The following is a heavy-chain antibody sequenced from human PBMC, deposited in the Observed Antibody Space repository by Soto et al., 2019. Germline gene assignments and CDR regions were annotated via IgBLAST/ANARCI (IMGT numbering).Heavy chain of an antibody. CDR1: GYTFTSYG. Sequence: ASVKVSCKASGYTFTSYGISWVRQAPGQGLEWMGWISAYNGNTNYAQKLQGRVTMTTDTSTSTAYMELRSLRSDDTAVYYCARVKVYYDILTGYHGMDVWGQGTTVTSP. D-gene: IGHD3-9*01. V-gene: IGHV1-18*04. CDR3: ARVKVYYDILTGYHGMDV. J-gene: IGHJ6*02. CDR2: ISAYNGNT.